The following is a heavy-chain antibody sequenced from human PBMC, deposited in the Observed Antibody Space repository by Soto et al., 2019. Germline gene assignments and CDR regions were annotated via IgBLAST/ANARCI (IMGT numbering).Heavy chain of an antibody. V-gene: IGHV4-34*01. CDR1: GGSFSGYY. J-gene: IGHJ6*02. Sequence: QVQLQQWCAGLLKPSETLSLTCAVYGGSFSGYYWSWIRQPPGKGLEWICEINHSGSTNYNPSLKSRVTISVETSKTQLSLKLSSVTAADTAVYYCARGQVYYYYGMDVWGQGTTVRGSS. CDR2: INHSGST. CDR3: ARGQVYYYYGMDV.